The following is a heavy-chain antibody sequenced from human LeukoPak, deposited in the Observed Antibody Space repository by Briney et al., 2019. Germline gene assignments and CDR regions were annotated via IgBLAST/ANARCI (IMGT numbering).Heavy chain of an antibody. D-gene: IGHD5-12*01. Sequence: GGSLRLSCAASGFPFNIYEMNWVRQAPGKGPEWISNISSSGRSIYYADSVKGRSTISRDNAKNSVYLQMISLRVEDTAIYYCAKEDIAGNGFPFDSWGQGTMVTVSS. CDR1: GFPFNIYE. CDR2: ISSSGRSI. CDR3: AKEDIAGNGFPFDS. V-gene: IGHV3-48*03. J-gene: IGHJ4*02.